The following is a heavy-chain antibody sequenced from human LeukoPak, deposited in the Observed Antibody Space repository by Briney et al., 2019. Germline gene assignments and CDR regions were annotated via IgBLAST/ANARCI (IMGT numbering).Heavy chain of an antibody. J-gene: IGHJ4*02. V-gene: IGHV4-61*02. CDR2: IYTSGST. CDR3: ATNDGSGSYYGGGDY. Sequence: SQTLSLTCTVSGGSISSGSYYWSWIRQPAGKGLEWIGRIYTSGSTNYNPSLKSRVTISVDTSKNQFSLKLSSVPAADTAVYYCATNDGSGSYYGGGDYWGQGTLVTVSS. CDR1: GGSISSGSYY. D-gene: IGHD1-26*01.